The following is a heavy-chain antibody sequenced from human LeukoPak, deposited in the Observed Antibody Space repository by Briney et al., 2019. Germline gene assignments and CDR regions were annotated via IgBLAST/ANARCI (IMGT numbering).Heavy chain of an antibody. V-gene: IGHV3-30*02. CDR2: IRYDGSNK. CDR1: GFTFSNYG. Sequence: GGSLRLSCAASGFTFSNYGMHWVRQAPGKGLEWVAFIRYDGSNKYYADSVKGRFRISRDNSKNTLYLQMNGLRVDDTAVYYCAKGVQWAVPGSCLDSWGLGTLVTVSS. CDR3: AKGVQWAVPGSCLDS. D-gene: IGHD6-19*01. J-gene: IGHJ4*02.